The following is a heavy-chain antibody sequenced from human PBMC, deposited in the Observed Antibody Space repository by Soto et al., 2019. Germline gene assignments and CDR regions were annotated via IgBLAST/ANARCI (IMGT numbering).Heavy chain of an antibody. CDR1: GFTFSSCA. CDR3: ARDKRGLRFLEWSYYFDY. CDR2: ISYDGSNK. V-gene: IGHV3-30-3*01. D-gene: IGHD3-3*01. Sequence: QVQLVESGGGVVQPGRSLRLSCAASGFTFSSCAMHWVRQAPGKGLEWVALISYDGSNKYYADSVKGRFTISRDNSKNTLYQQMKSLRAEDKAVYYCARDKRGLRFLEWSYYFDYWGQGTLVTVSS. J-gene: IGHJ4*02.